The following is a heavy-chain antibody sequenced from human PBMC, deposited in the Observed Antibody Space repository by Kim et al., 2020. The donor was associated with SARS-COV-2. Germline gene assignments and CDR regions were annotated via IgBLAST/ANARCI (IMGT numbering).Heavy chain of an antibody. CDR3: AEGYSGYDYDY. D-gene: IGHD5-12*01. CDR2: ISGNGGRT. CDR1: GFTFSSYV. V-gene: IGHV3-23*01. J-gene: IGHJ4*02. Sequence: GGSLRLSCEASGFTFSSYVMAWVRQAPAKGLEWVSAISGNGGRTYYADSVKGRFTISRDNSKNTLYLQMNSLRAEDTAVYYCAEGYSGYDYDYWGQGTLVTVSS.